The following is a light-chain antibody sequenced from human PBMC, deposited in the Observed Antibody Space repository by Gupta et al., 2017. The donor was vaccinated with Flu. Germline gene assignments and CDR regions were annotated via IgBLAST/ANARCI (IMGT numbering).Light chain of an antibody. J-gene: IGLJ3*02. Sequence: AVVAQEHSLTVFPGETGTIHCGSNTGADTSGHYPYWVQQKPGQSPRTLIYDTSNKHSWTPARFSGSFLGGKAALTLSGAQPEDEAEYYCLLSYSGARNWVFGGGTKLTVL. CDR3: LLSYSGARNWV. CDR1: TGADTSGHY. CDR2: DTS. V-gene: IGLV7-46*01.